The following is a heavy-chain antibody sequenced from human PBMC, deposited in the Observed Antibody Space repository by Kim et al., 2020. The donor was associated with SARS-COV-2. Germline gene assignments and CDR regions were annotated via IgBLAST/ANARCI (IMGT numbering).Heavy chain of an antibody. CDR1: GGTFSSYA. Sequence: SVKVSCKASGGTFSSYAISWVRQAPGQGLEWMGRIIPILGIANYAQKFQGRVTITADKSTSTAYMELSSLRSEDTAVYYCGRTAGSSGRNLLHVDYWGQGTLVTVSS. CDR3: GRTAGSSGRNLLHVDY. D-gene: IGHD3-22*01. J-gene: IGHJ4*02. CDR2: IIPILGIA. V-gene: IGHV1-69*04.